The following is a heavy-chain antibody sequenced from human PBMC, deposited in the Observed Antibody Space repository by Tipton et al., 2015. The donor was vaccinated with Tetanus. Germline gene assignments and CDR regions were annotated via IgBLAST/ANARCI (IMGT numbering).Heavy chain of an antibody. J-gene: IGHJ4*02. CDR2: TYHTGGT. D-gene: IGHD1-1*01. V-gene: IGHV4-30-2*06. Sequence: TLSLTCIVSGGSMSGSGHYGAWVRQSPGKGLEWIGYTYHTGGTYYNPSLKSRATISVDRSSDQFSLRLTSVTAADTAIYYCVRAPYNSPGKYYFDYWCQGTLVTVSS. CDR3: VRAPYNSPGKYYFDY. CDR1: GGSMSGSGHY.